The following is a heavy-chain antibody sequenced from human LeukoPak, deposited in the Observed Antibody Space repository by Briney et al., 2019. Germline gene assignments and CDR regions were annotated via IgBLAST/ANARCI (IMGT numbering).Heavy chain of an antibody. V-gene: IGHV1-18*01. CDR1: GYTFTSYG. CDR2: ISAYNGNT. D-gene: IGHD3-22*01. CDR3: ARDRDYDSSGRNAFDI. J-gene: IGHJ3*02. Sequence: GASVKVSCKASGYTFTSYGISWVRQAPGQGLEWMGWISAYNGNTNYAQKLQGRVTMTTDTSTSTAYMELRSLRSDDTAVYYCARDRDYDSSGRNAFDIWGQGTMVTVSS.